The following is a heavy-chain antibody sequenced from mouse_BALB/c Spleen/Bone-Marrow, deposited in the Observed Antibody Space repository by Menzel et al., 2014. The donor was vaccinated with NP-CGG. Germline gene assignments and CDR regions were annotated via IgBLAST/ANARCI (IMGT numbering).Heavy chain of an antibody. D-gene: IGHD2-4*01. J-gene: IGHJ4*01. CDR2: IFPGDGDT. Sequence: QVQLQQSGAELVRPGSSVKISCKASGYVFSSHWMNWVKQRPGQGPEWIGRIFPGDGDTDYNGKFKGQATLTADKSSSTAYMQLSSLTSEDSAVYFCARGNYDYDDYTLDYWGQGTSVTVSS. V-gene: IGHV1-80*01. CDR1: GYVFSSHW. CDR3: ARGNYDYDDYTLDY.